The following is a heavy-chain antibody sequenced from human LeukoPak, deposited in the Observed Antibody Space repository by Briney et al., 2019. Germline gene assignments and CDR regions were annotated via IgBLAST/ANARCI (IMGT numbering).Heavy chain of an antibody. CDR2: IIPVLNIT. CDR1: GGTFSSSA. D-gene: IGHD5-18*01. CDR3: AKDQGLTAPPPYGLDV. V-gene: IGHV1-69*04. Sequence: SVTVSCKTSGGTFSSSAITWVRQAPGQGLEWMGRIIPVLNITTYAQKFQGRVTITADTSTSTVYMELSSLRSEETTVYYCAKDQGLTAPPPYGLDVWGQGTTVSVTS. J-gene: IGHJ6*02.